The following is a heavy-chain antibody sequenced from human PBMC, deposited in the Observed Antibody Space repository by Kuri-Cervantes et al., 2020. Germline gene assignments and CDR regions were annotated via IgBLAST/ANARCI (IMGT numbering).Heavy chain of an antibody. D-gene: IGHD6-19*01. CDR2: ISGSGGST. J-gene: IGHJ4*02. V-gene: IGHV3-23*01. CDR1: GFTFSSYA. Sequence: GGSLRLSCAASGFTFSSYAMTWVRQAPGKGLEWVSAISGSGGSTYYADSVKGRFTISRDNSKNTLYLQMNSLRAEDTAVYYCAKGPGGSSRGWYVGIDWGQGTLVTVSS. CDR3: AKGPGGSSRGWYVGID.